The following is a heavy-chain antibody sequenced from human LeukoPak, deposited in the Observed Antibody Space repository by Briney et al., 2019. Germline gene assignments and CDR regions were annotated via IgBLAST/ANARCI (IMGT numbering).Heavy chain of an antibody. CDR1: GFTVSSNY. V-gene: IGHV3-66*02. CDR2: IYSGGST. D-gene: IGHD5-18*01. J-gene: IGHJ4*02. Sequence: GGSLRLSCAASGFTVSSNYMSWLRQAPGKGLEWVSVIYSGGSTYYPDSVKCRFTISRDNYKNTLYLQMNSLRADDTAVYYCARASSGYSYGHYFDYWGKGTLVTVSS. CDR3: ARASSGYSYGHYFDY.